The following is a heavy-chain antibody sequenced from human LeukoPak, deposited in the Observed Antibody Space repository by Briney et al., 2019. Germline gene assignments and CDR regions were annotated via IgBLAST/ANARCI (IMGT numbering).Heavy chain of an antibody. CDR2: IKSKTDGGTT. V-gene: IGHV3-15*01. J-gene: IGHJ3*02. Sequence: GGSLRLSCAASGFTFSNAWMSWVRQAPGKGLEWVGRIKSKTDGGTTDYAAPVKGRFTISRDDSKNTLYLQMNSLKTEDTAVYYCTTRITMVRGVREAFDIWGQGTMVTVSS. D-gene: IGHD3-10*01. CDR3: TTRITMVRGVREAFDI. CDR1: GFTFSNAW.